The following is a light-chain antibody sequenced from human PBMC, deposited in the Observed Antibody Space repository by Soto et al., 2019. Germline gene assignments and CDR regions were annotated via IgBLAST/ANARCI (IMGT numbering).Light chain of an antibody. CDR3: CSYAGSYTFV. V-gene: IGLV2-11*01. Sequence: QSALTQPRSVSGSPGQSVTISCTGTSSDVGGYNYVSWYQQHPGKAPKLMIYDVSKRPSGVPDRFSGSKSGNTASLTISGLQAEDGADYYCCSYAGSYTFVFGGGTKVTVL. J-gene: IGLJ2*01. CDR1: SSDVGGYNY. CDR2: DVS.